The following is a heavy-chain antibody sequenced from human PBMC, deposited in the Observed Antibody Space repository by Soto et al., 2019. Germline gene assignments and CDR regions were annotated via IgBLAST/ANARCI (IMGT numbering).Heavy chain of an antibody. CDR3: ASTMVRGKGGMDV. CDR1: GGSISSGGYS. Sequence: QLQLQESGSGLVKPSQTLSLTCAVSGGSISSGGYSWSWIRQPPGKGLEWIGYIYHSGSTYYNPSLKSRVTRSVDRSKNQFSLKLSSVTAADTAVYYCASTMVRGKGGMDVWGQGTTVTVSS. J-gene: IGHJ6*02. CDR2: IYHSGST. V-gene: IGHV4-30-2*01. D-gene: IGHD3-10*01.